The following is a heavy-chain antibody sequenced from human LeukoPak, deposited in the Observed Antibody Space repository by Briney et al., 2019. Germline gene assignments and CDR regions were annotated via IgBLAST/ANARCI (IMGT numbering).Heavy chain of an antibody. Sequence: SETLSLTCTVSGGSLRSSGHWWVWIRQPPGKGLEWIGSIHYSGKVYYNPSLKSRVTTSVDTSTDQFSLRLSSATAADTAMYYCARQSGDQSSAWYFDAWGQGTLVTVSS. D-gene: IGHD6-19*01. J-gene: IGHJ4*02. CDR3: ARQSGDQSSAWYFDA. V-gene: IGHV4-39*01. CDR1: GGSLRSSGHW. CDR2: IHYSGKV.